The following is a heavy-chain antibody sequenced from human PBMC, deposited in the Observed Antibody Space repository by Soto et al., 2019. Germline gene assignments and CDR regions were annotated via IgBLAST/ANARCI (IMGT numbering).Heavy chain of an antibody. V-gene: IGHV3-30*18. J-gene: IGHJ2*01. D-gene: IGHD3-3*01. CDR3: AKARGLSRFLGWMAWYLDL. Sequence: QVQLVESGGGVVQPGRSLRLSCAASGFTVSNYGMHWVRQAPGKGLEWVALISDDGSNKYYADSVKGRFTISRDNSKSTLDLHMNSLRPEDTAVYYCAKARGLSRFLGWMAWYLDLWGRGTLVTVSS. CDR2: ISDDGSNK. CDR1: GFTVSNYG.